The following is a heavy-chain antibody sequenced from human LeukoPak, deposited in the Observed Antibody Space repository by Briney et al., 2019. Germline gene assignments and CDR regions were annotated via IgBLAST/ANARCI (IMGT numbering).Heavy chain of an antibody. CDR2: IYSGGST. Sequence: GGSLRLSCAASGFTVSSNYMSWVRQAPGKGLEWVSVIYSGGSTYYADSVKGRFTISRDNSKTTLYLQMNSLRAEDTAVYYCARDKVYDSSGYSSWGQGTLVTVSS. J-gene: IGHJ5*02. D-gene: IGHD3-22*01. CDR1: GFTVSSNY. V-gene: IGHV3-66*01. CDR3: ARDKVYDSSGYSS.